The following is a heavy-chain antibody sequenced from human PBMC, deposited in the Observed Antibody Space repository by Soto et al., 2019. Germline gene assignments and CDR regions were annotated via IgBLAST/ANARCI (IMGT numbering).Heavy chain of an antibody. CDR1: GFTFSSYA. Sequence: VGSLRLSCAASGFTFSSYAMSWVRQAPGKGLEWVSAISGSGGSTYYADSVKGRFTISRDNSKNMLYLQMNSLRAEDTAVYYCAKGSGSGSPYYGMDVWGQGTTVTVSS. V-gene: IGHV3-23*01. J-gene: IGHJ6*02. CDR2: ISGSGGST. D-gene: IGHD3-10*01. CDR3: AKGSGSGSPYYGMDV.